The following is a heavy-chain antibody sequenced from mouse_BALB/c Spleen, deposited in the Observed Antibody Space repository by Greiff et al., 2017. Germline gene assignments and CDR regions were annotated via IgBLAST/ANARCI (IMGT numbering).Heavy chain of an antibody. CDR3: ASRLRRKNYFDY. J-gene: IGHJ2*01. CDR1: GYTFTSYW. CDR2: INPSTGYT. Sequence: QVQLQQSGAELAKPGASVKMSCKASGYTFTSYWMHWVKQRPGQGLEWIGYINPSTGYTEYNQKFKDKATLTADKSSSTAYMQLSSLTSEDSAVYYCASRLRRKNYFDYWGQGTTLTVSS. D-gene: IGHD2-4*01. V-gene: IGHV1-7*01.